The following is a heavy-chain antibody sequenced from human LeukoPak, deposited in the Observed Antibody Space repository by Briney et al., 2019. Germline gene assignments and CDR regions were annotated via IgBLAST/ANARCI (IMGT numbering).Heavy chain of an antibody. CDR1: GFTFSSYG. CDR3: AKDLDIAVVPAARTDSGYYYYGMDV. J-gene: IGHJ6*02. V-gene: IGHV3-30*18. CDR2: ISYDGSNK. D-gene: IGHD2-2*01. Sequence: GRSLRLSCAASGFTFSSYGMHWVRQAPGKGLEWVAVISYDGSNKYYADSVKGRFTISRDNSKNTLYLQMNSLRAEDTAVYYCAKDLDIAVVPAARTDSGYYYYGMDVWGQGTTVTVSS.